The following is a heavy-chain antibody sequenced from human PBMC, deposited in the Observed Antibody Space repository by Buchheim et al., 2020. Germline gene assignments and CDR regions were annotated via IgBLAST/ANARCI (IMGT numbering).Heavy chain of an antibody. CDR1: GFTFSSYW. CDR3: ARDPDCSGGSCYSDGMDV. V-gene: IGHV3-74*01. J-gene: IGHJ6*02. Sequence: EVQLVESGGVLVQPGGSLRLSCAASGFTFSSYWMHWVRQAPGEGLVWVSRINSDGSSTSYADSVKGRFTISRDNAKNTLYLQMDSLRAEDTAVYYCARDPDCSGGSCYSDGMDVWGQGTT. CDR2: INSDGSST. D-gene: IGHD2-15*01.